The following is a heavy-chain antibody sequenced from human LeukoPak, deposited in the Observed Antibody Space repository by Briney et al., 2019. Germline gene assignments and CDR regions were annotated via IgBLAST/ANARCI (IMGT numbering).Heavy chain of an antibody. V-gene: IGHV1-8*01. Sequence: GASVNVSCKASGYTFTSYDINWVRQATGQGPEWMGWMNPNSGNTGYAQKFQGRVTMTRNTSISTAYMELSSLRSEDTAVYYCARVKPPFIAARPMSGWFDPWGQGTLVTVSS. J-gene: IGHJ5*02. D-gene: IGHD6-6*01. CDR1: GYTFTSYD. CDR3: ARVKPPFIAARPMSGWFDP. CDR2: MNPNSGNT.